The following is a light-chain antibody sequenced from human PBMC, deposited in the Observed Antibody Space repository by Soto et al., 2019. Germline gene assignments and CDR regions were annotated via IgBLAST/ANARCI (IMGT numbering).Light chain of an antibody. V-gene: IGKV3-20*01. J-gene: IGKJ4*01. CDR1: QSVTSNF. CDR3: QQYGSSPRVT. CDR2: GAS. Sequence: IVLTQSPGTLSLSPGERATLSCRASQSVTSNFLAWYQQRPGQPPRLLIYGASYRATGIPDRFSGSGSGTDLTLTISRLEPEDFAVYYCQQYGSSPRVTFGVRTKVEIK.